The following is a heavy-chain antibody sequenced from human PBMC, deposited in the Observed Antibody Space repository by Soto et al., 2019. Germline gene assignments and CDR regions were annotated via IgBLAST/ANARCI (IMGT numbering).Heavy chain of an antibody. Sequence: SVKVSCKASGGTFSSYAISWVRQAPGQGLEWMGGIIPIFGTANYAQKFQGRVTITADESTSTAYMELSSLRSEDTAVYYCARRYYYGSGSYYPDKYYYYYYGMDVWGQGTTVTVSS. CDR3: ARRYYYGSGSYYPDKYYYYYYGMDV. CDR1: GGTFSSYA. J-gene: IGHJ6*02. V-gene: IGHV1-69*13. D-gene: IGHD3-10*01. CDR2: IIPIFGTA.